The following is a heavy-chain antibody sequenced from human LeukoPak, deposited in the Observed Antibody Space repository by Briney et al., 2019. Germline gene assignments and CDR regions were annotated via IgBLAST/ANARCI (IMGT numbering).Heavy chain of an antibody. V-gene: IGHV3-9*03. Sequence: EAGGSLRLSCAASGFTFDDYAMHWVRQAPGKGLEWVSGISWNSGSIGYADSVKGRFTISRDNAKNSLYLQMNSLRAEDMVLYYCSRGYYDSSGYYADAFDIWGQGTMVTVSS. D-gene: IGHD3-22*01. CDR3: SRGYYDSSGYYADAFDI. CDR2: ISWNSGSI. J-gene: IGHJ3*02. CDR1: GFTFDDYA.